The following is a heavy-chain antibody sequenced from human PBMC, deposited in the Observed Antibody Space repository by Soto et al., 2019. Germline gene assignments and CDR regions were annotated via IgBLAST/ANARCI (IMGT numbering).Heavy chain of an antibody. CDR2: IYYSGST. Sequence: SETLSLTCTVSGGSISSGGYYWSWIRQHPGKGLEWIGYIYYSGSTYYNPSLKSRVTISVDTSKNQFSLKLSSVTAADTAVYYCARDQRQSSGYSFDYWGQGALVTVSS. CDR3: ARDQRQSSGYSFDY. D-gene: IGHD3-22*01. J-gene: IGHJ4*02. CDR1: GGSISSGGYY. V-gene: IGHV4-31*03.